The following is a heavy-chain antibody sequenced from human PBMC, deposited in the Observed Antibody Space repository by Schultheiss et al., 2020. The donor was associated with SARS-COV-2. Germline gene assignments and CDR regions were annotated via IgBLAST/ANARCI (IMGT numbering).Heavy chain of an antibody. CDR2: ISGSGGST. CDR1: GFTFSSYA. Sequence: GGSLRLSCAASGFTFSSYAMSWVRQAPGKGLEWVSAISGSGGSTYYADSVKGRFTISRDNVKNSLYLQMNTLRAEDTAVYYCAREAYELLETWFDPWGQGTLVTVSS. D-gene: IGHD2-2*01. CDR3: AREAYELLETWFDP. J-gene: IGHJ5*02. V-gene: IGHV3-23*01.